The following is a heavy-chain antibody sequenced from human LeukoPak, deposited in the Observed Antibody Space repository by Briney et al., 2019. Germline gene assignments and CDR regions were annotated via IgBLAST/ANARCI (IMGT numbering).Heavy chain of an antibody. CDR3: ARPAGSSSRSFDY. CDR2: IDPSDSNT. D-gene: IGHD6-6*01. Sequence: GESLRISCKGPGYSFTSYWISWVRQMPGKGLEWMGRIDPSDSNTNYSPSFQGHVTISADKSISTAYLQWSSLKASDTAMYYCARPAGSSSRSFDYWGQGTLVTVSS. V-gene: IGHV5-10-1*01. J-gene: IGHJ4*02. CDR1: GYSFTSYW.